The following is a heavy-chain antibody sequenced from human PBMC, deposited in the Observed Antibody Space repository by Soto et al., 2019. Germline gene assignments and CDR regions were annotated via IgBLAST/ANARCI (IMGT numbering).Heavy chain of an antibody. CDR2: IYYSGTT. J-gene: IGHJ4*02. CDR1: GGSVGSYH. D-gene: IGHD3-10*01. CDR3: ARIGYGSGLDCFDY. Sequence: SETLSLTCTVSGGSVGSYHWTWIRQPPGKGLEWIGYIYYSGTTNYNPSLKSRVTISTDTSRNQISLKLGSVTAADTAVYYCARIGYGSGLDCFDYWGQGTLVTVSS. V-gene: IGHV4-59*02.